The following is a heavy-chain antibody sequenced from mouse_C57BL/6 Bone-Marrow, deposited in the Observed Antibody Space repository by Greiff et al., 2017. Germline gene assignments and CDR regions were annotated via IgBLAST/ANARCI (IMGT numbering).Heavy chain of an antibody. J-gene: IGHJ4*01. D-gene: IGHD1-1*01. CDR1: GFTFSSYA. V-gene: IGHV5-4*01. CDR2: ISDGGSYT. Sequence: EVQWVESGGGLVKPGGSLKLSCAASGFTFSSYAMSWVRQTPEKRLEWVATISDGGSYTYYPDNVKGRFTISRDNAKNNLYLQMSHLKSEDTAMYYCARDFTGYYAMDYWGQGTSVTVSS. CDR3: ARDFTGYYAMDY.